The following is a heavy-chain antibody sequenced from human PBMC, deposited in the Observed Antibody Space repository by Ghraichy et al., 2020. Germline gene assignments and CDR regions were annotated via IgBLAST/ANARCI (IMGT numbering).Heavy chain of an antibody. D-gene: IGHD3-10*01. Sequence: PETLSLTCAVSGYSISSGYYWGWIRQPPGKGLEWIGSIYHSGSTYYNPSLKSRVTISVDTSKNQVSLKLNSVAAADTAVYYCARDASYYRHDCWGQGTLVTVSS. J-gene: IGHJ4*02. CDR1: GYSISSGYY. V-gene: IGHV4-38-2*02. CDR2: IYHSGST. CDR3: ARDASYYRHDC.